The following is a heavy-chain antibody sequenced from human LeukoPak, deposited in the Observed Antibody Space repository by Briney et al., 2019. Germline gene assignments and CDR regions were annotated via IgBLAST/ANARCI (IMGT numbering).Heavy chain of an antibody. CDR1: GFTFSDYP. CDR3: AGLLGSDFWSGTYGMDV. Sequence: GGSLRLSCAASGFTFSDYPMAWVRQAPGKGLEWVSSVTGSGSTTYYADSVRGRFTISRDNSKNTLYLQMNSLRAEDTAVYYCAGLLGSDFWSGTYGMDVWGQGTTVTVSS. D-gene: IGHD3-3*01. V-gene: IGHV3-23*01. CDR2: VTGSGSTT. J-gene: IGHJ6*02.